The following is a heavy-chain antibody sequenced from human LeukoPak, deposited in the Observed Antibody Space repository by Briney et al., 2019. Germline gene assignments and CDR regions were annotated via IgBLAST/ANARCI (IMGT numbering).Heavy chain of an antibody. CDR2: ISGSGGST. J-gene: IGHJ4*02. CDR1: GFTFSSYA. Sequence: PGGSLRLSCAASGFTFSSYAMSWVRQAPGKGLEWVSAISGSGGSTYYSDSVKGRFTISRDNSKNTLYLQMNSLRAEDTAVYYCARRAGAYSHPYDYWGQGTLVTVSS. CDR3: ARRAGAYSHPYDY. D-gene: IGHD4/OR15-4a*01. V-gene: IGHV3-23*01.